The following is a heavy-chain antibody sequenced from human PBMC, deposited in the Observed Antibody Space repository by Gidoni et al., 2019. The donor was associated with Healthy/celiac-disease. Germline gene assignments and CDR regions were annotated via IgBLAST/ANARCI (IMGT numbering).Heavy chain of an antibody. CDR2: INPSGGST. Sequence: QVQLVQSGAEVKKPGASVKVSCQASGYTFTSYYMPWVRQAPGQGLGWMGIINPSGGSTSYAQKFQGRVTMTRDTSTSTVYMELSSLRSEDTAVYYCARSGITMVRGVSDYWGQGTLVTVSS. V-gene: IGHV1-46*01. D-gene: IGHD3-10*01. J-gene: IGHJ4*02. CDR3: ARSGITMVRGVSDY. CDR1: GYTFTSYY.